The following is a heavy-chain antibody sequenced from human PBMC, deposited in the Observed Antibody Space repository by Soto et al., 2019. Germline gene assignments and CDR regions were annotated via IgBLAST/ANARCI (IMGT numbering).Heavy chain of an antibody. D-gene: IGHD3-3*01. J-gene: IGHJ6*02. CDR3: ARGLYYDFWSGYYTDGMDV. CDR1: GGSFSGYY. V-gene: IGHV4-34*01. Sequence: KASETLSLTCAVYGGSFSGYYWSWIRQPPGKGLEWIGEINHSGSTNYNPSLKSRVTISVDTSKNQFSLKLGSVTAADTAVYYCARGLYYDFWSGYYTDGMDVWGQGTTVTVSS. CDR2: INHSGST.